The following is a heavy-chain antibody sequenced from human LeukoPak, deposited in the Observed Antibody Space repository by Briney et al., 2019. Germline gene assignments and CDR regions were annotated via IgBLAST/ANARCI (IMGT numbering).Heavy chain of an antibody. V-gene: IGHV1-18*01. Sequence: ASVKVSCKASGYTFTSYGISWVRQAPGQGLEWMGWISGYNGKTKYAQKLQGRVTMTTDTSTSTAYMELRSLRSEDTAVYYCARHGAWAPFDYWGQGTLVTVSS. CDR3: ARHGAWAPFDY. CDR2: ISGYNGKT. CDR1: GYTFTSYG. J-gene: IGHJ4*02. D-gene: IGHD1-26*01.